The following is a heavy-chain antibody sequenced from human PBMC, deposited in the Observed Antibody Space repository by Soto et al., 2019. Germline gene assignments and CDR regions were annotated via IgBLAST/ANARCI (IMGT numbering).Heavy chain of an antibody. Sequence: SETLSLTCAVSSGSISTDYWWSWVRQPPGKGLEWIGEVHRSGTTNYIQSLKSRVTMSVDRSKNQFSLKLSSVTAADTAVYYCARGPMVRGDYYGMDVWGQGTTVTVS. D-gene: IGHD3-10*01. J-gene: IGHJ6*02. CDR2: VHRSGTT. V-gene: IGHV4-4*02. CDR1: SGSISTDYW. CDR3: ARGPMVRGDYYGMDV.